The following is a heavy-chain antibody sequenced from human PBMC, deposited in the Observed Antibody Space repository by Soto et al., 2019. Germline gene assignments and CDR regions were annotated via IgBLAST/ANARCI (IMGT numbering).Heavy chain of an antibody. D-gene: IGHD4-17*01. CDR2: AYYTGTT. Sequence: ETLSLTCTVSGGSIGSYHWSWVRQPPGKGLEWIASAYYTGTTNYNPSLGSRVTISIDAPENQISLKLTSVTAADTAFYYCARDTVLTGMFDLWGQGTLVTVSS. V-gene: IGHV4-59*01. CDR1: GGSIGSYH. CDR3: ARDTVLTGMFDL. J-gene: IGHJ5*02.